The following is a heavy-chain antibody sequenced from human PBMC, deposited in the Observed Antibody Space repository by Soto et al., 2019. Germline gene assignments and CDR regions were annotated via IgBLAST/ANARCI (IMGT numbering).Heavy chain of an antibody. J-gene: IGHJ5*02. D-gene: IGHD3-3*01. CDR3: ARGQASHLTIFAVQRFDP. CDR1: GGSISSYY. Sequence: SETLSLTCTVSGGSISSYYWSWIRQPPGKGLEWIGEIYHSGSTNYNPSLKSRVTISVDTSKNQFSLKLSSVTAADTAAYYCARGQASHLTIFAVQRFDPWGQGTLVTVSS. CDR2: IYHSGST. V-gene: IGHV4-59*12.